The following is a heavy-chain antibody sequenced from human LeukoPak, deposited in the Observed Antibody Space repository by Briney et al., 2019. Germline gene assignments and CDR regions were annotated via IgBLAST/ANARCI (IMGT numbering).Heavy chain of an antibody. CDR2: ISGSGGGST. V-gene: IGHV3-23*01. CDR1: GFTLSSYA. Sequence: GGSLRLSCAASGFTLSSYAMSWVRQAPGKGLEGVSAISGSGGGSTYYADSVKGRFTISRDNSKNTLYLQMNSLRAEDTAVYYCAKVSSYDFRSGKYFDYWGQGTLVTVSS. J-gene: IGHJ4*02. D-gene: IGHD3-3*01. CDR3: AKVSSYDFRSGKYFDY.